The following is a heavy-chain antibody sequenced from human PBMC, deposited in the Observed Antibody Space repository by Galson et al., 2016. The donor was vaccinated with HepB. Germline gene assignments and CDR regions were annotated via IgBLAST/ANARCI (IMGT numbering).Heavy chain of an antibody. D-gene: IGHD2-8*01. CDR2: IYDSGST. J-gene: IGHJ3*02. V-gene: IGHV4-39*01. CDR3: SRLGGGANAVFNVGAFDM. CDR1: GGSISGSSYY. Sequence: LSLTCTVSGGSISGSSYYWGWIRQPPGKGLEWIGSIYDSGSTYYNSSLRSRVTLSVDTSKNQFSLKLKSVTAADTALYFCSRLGGGANAVFNVGAFDMWGQGALVTVSS.